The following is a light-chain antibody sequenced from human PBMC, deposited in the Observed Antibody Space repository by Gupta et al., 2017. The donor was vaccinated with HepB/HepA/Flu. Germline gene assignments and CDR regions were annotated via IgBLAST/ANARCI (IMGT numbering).Light chain of an antibody. V-gene: IGKV2D-29*01. CDR3: RESIQLPRT. CDR2: EGS. J-gene: IGKJ1*01. CDR1: PSLLHSDGKTY. Sequence: DSVMTHTPLSLSVTPGQPASISCKSSPSLLHSDGKTYLYRYMQKPGQPPQFLTYEGSNRFCGAADWCSGRGAGTXFTLKIXRVEAADVGFYYCRESIQLPRTFGXGTKVEIK.